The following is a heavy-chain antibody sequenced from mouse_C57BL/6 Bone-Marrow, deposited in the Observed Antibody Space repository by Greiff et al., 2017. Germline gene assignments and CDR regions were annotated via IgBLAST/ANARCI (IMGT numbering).Heavy chain of an antibody. D-gene: IGHD1-1*01. J-gene: IGHJ3*01. Sequence: VQLQQPGAELVKPGASVKLSCKASGYTFTSYWMHWVKQRPGQGLEWIGMIHPNSGSNNYNEQFKSKGTLNVDKDSSTPYMQLSILTSEDSAVYYCARDYYGSSYGAYWGQGTLVTVSA. CDR2: IHPNSGSN. V-gene: IGHV1-64*01. CDR1: GYTFTSYW. CDR3: ARDYYGSSYGAY.